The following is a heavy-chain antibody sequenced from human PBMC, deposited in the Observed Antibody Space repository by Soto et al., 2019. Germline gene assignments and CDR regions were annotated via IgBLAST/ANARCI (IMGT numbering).Heavy chain of an antibody. CDR3: ARPYSNSWSTYFDE. J-gene: IGHJ4*02. CDR2: INTGNGDT. D-gene: IGHD6-13*01. V-gene: IGHV1-3*04. CDR1: GYSFTTYF. Sequence: ASVKVSCKTSGYSFTTYFMHWVRQAPGQRLEWMGWINTGNGDTKYSQQFQGRVTIARDTSASTTYMELSSLRSEDTAVYYCARPYSNSWSTYFDEWGQGSLVTVSS.